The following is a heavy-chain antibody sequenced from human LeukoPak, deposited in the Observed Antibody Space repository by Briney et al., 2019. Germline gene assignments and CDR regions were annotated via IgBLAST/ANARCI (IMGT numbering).Heavy chain of an antibody. CDR3: AREANYYGSGSYFEGTFDY. D-gene: IGHD3-10*01. V-gene: IGHV4-38-2*02. Sequence: SETLSLTCSVSGYSISSGYFWGWMRPPPGKGLEWIGHIYHSGSTNYNPSLKSRVTISVDTSKNEFSLKLTSVTAADTAVYYCAREANYYGSGSYFEGTFDYWGQGSLVTVSS. J-gene: IGHJ4*02. CDR2: IYHSGST. CDR1: GYSISSGYF.